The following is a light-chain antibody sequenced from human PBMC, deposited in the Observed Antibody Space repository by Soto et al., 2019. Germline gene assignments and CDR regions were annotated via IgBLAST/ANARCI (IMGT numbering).Light chain of an antibody. V-gene: IGKV3-15*01. CDR2: GAS. Sequence: EIVLTQSPGTLSLSPGERATPSCRASQSVSSSYLAWYQQKPGQAPRLLIHGASTRATGIPARFSGSGSGTEFTLTIGSLQSEDFAVYYCQQYDNWPRTFGQGTKVDIK. J-gene: IGKJ1*01. CDR3: QQYDNWPRT. CDR1: QSVSSSY.